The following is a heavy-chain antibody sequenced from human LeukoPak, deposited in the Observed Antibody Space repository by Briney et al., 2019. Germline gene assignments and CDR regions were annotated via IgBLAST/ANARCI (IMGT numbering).Heavy chain of an antibody. Sequence: ASVKVSCKASGGTFSSYAISWVRQAPGQGLEWMGWINPNSGGTNYAQKFQGRVTMTRDTSISTAYMELSRLRSDVTAVYYCARDWTAARAGGAFDIWGQGTMVTVSS. CDR2: INPNSGGT. CDR1: GGTFSSYA. V-gene: IGHV1-2*02. J-gene: IGHJ3*02. CDR3: ARDWTAARAGGAFDI. D-gene: IGHD6-6*01.